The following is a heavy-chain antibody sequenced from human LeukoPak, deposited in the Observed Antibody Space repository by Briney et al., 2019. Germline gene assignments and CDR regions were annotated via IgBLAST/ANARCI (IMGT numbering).Heavy chain of an antibody. V-gene: IGHV4-59*01. D-gene: IGHD2-2*01. CDR3: ARYVGGYCSSTSCPSVGMDV. CDR1: SGSISSYY. J-gene: IGHJ6*02. Sequence: SETLSLTCTVSSGSISSYYWSWIRQPPGKGLEWIGYIYYSGSTNYNPSLKSRVTISVDTSKNQFSLKLSSVTAADTAVYYCARYVGGYCSSTSCPSVGMDVWGQGTTVTVSS. CDR2: IYYSGST.